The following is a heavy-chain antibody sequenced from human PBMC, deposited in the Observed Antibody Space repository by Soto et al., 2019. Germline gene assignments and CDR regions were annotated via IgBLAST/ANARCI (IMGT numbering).Heavy chain of an antibody. CDR1: GFAFNNYG. J-gene: IGHJ4*02. V-gene: IGHV3-21*01. D-gene: IGHD2-2*01. CDR3: AREDSIIIPAVSDF. Sequence: PGGSLRLSCTVSGFAFNNYGINWVRQAPGQGLEWVSSISKSDYTYYSDSVEGRFTISRDNAKNSVSLQMNTLRVEDPAVYYCAREDSIIIPAVSDFWGQGTLVTVSS. CDR2: ISKSDYT.